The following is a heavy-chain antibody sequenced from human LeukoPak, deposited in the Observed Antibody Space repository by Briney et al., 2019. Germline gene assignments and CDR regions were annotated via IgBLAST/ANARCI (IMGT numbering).Heavy chain of an antibody. D-gene: IGHD3-10*01. CDR3: AREGGYASGGLDY. CDR1: GGSISSSTYY. J-gene: IGHJ4*02. V-gene: IGHV4-39*02. CDR2: ISYSGIT. Sequence: PSETLSLTCTVSGGSISSSTYYWGWIRQPPGQGLEWIGSISYSGITHYNPSLKSRVTISVDTSKNQFSLKLSSVTAADTAVYYCAREGGYASGGLDYWGQGTLVTVSS.